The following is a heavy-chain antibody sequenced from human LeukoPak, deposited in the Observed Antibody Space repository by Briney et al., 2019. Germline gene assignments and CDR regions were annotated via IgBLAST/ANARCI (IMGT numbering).Heavy chain of an antibody. CDR1: GFTFSSHG. CDR2: IWYDGSKK. CDR3: AKDLSYGSNWFDP. J-gene: IGHJ5*02. V-gene: IGHV3-33*06. D-gene: IGHD5-18*01. Sequence: GGSLRLSCAASGFTFSSHGMQWVRQAPGKGLEWVALIWYDGSKKYYADSVKGRFTISRDDSKNTLYLQMNSLRAEDTAMYYCAKDLSYGSNWFDPWGQGTLVTVSS.